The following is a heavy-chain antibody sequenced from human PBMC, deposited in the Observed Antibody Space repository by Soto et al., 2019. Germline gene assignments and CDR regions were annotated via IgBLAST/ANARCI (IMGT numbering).Heavy chain of an antibody. Sequence: QVQLVQSGAEVKKPGASVKVSCKASGYTFTYYGISWVRQAPGQGLEWMGWINAYSGNTNYAQNLQGRVTMTTDTSTSTVYMEVRSLRSDDTAVYYCARELSYATFMDVWGQGTTVTVSS. CDR3: ARELSYATFMDV. V-gene: IGHV1-18*04. D-gene: IGHD3-9*01. J-gene: IGHJ6*02. CDR1: GYTFTYYG. CDR2: INAYSGNT.